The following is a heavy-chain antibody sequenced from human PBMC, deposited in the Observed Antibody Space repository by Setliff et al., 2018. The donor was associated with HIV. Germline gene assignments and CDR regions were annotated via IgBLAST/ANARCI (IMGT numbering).Heavy chain of an antibody. V-gene: IGHV1-69*13. J-gene: IGHJ4*02. D-gene: IGHD3-3*01. Sequence: SVKVSCKASGGTFSSYAINWVRQAPGQGLEWMGGIIPMFGTARYAQKFQGRVTITADESTTTAYMELSSLRSEDTAVFYCARGGSGYYDFWSGSSAFEYWGQGTLVTVSS. CDR1: GGTFSSYA. CDR2: IIPMFGTA. CDR3: ARGGSGYYDFWSGSSAFEY.